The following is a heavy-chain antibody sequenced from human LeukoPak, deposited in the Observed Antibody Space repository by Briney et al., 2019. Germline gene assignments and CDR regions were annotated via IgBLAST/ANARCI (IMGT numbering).Heavy chain of an antibody. V-gene: IGHV4-38-2*02. CDR2: INHSGST. D-gene: IGHD7-27*01. J-gene: IGHJ4*02. CDR1: GYSISSGYY. Sequence: TSETLSLTCTVSGYSISSGYYWGWIRQPPGKGLEWIGEINHSGSTSYSPSLKSRVTISADTSQNQFSLKLSSVTAADTAVYYCASRKLGNDYWGQGTLVTVSS. CDR3: ASRKLGNDY.